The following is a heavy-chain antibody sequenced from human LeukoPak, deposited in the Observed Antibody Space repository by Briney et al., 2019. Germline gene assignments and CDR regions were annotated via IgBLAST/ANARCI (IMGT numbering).Heavy chain of an antibody. Sequence: SETLSLTCTVSGYSISSGYYWGWIRQPPGKGLEWIGSIYHSGSTYYNPSLKSRVTISVDTSKNQFSLKLSSVTAADTAVYYCARSPMSLHSSLDYWGQGTLVTVSS. J-gene: IGHJ4*02. V-gene: IGHV4-38-2*02. CDR1: GYSISSGYY. D-gene: IGHD6-13*01. CDR2: IYHSGST. CDR3: ARSPMSLHSSLDY.